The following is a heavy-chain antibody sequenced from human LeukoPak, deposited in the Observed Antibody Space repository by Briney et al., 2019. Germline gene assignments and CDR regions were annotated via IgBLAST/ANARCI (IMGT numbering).Heavy chain of an antibody. CDR1: GFTFSSYA. D-gene: IGHD6-13*01. CDR3: ARDWDDVSSSWSYFDY. V-gene: IGHV3-30*04. J-gene: IGHJ4*02. CDR2: ISYDGSNK. Sequence: GESLRLSCAASGFTFSSYAMHWVRQAPGKGLEWVAVISYDGSNKYYADSVKGRFTISRDNSKNTLYLQMNSLRAEDTAVYYCARDWDDVSSSWSYFDYWGQGTLVAVSS.